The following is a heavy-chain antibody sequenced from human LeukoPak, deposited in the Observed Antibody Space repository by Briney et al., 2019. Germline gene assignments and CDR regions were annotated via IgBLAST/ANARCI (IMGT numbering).Heavy chain of an antibody. Sequence: GGSLRLSCATSGFTFTTCGVHWVRQAPAKGLEWVALMSPDGVKTYYADSVKGRFTISRDRYKDTLYLQMSRLRADDTAVYYCAKDHAGTGRAFEYWGQGTLVTVSS. CDR1: GFTFTTCG. CDR3: AKDHAGTGRAFEY. V-gene: IGHV3-30*04. J-gene: IGHJ4*02. CDR2: MSPDGVKT. D-gene: IGHD1-1*01.